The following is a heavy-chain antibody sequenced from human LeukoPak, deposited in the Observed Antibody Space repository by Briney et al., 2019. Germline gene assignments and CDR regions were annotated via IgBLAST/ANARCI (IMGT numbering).Heavy chain of an antibody. CDR2: VNNDGSST. Sequence: GGSLKLSCAASGFTFSNYWMHWVRQGPGKGLVWVSRVNNDGSSTAYADSVRGRFTISRDNAKNTLYLQMNSLRAEDTAVYYCVGAAANTTPRPWGQGTLVTVSS. J-gene: IGHJ4*02. V-gene: IGHV3-74*01. D-gene: IGHD6-13*01. CDR3: VGAAANTTPRP. CDR1: GFTFSNYW.